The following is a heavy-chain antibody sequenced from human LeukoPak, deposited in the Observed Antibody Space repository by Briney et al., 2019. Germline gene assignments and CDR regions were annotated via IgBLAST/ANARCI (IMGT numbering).Heavy chain of an antibody. J-gene: IGHJ5*02. Sequence: PGGSLRLSCAASGFTFSSYSMNWVRQAPGKGLEWVSSISSSSSYIYDADSVKGRFTISRDNAKNSLYLQMNSLRADDTAVYYCAKCSTSAYTTGWCNWIDPWGQGTLVTVSS. CDR1: GFTFSSYS. CDR3: AKCSTSAYTTGWCNWIDP. CDR2: ISSSSSYI. D-gene: IGHD6-19*01. V-gene: IGHV3-21*04.